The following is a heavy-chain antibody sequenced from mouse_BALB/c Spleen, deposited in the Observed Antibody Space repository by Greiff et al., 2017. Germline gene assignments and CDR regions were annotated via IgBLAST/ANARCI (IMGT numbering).Heavy chain of an antibody. CDR3: TSSTMITTHYAMDY. D-gene: IGHD2-4*01. J-gene: IGHJ4*01. Sequence: EVQVVESGGGLVKPGGSLKLSCAASGFTFSSYTMSWVRQTPEKRLEWVATISSGGSYTYYPDSVKGRFTISRDNAKNTLYLQMSSLKSEDTAMYYCTSSTMITTHYAMDYWGQGTSVTVSS. V-gene: IGHV5-6-4*01. CDR2: ISSGGSYT. CDR1: GFTFSSYT.